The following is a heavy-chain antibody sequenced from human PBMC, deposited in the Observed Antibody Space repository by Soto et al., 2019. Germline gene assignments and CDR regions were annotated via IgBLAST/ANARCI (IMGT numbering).Heavy chain of an antibody. J-gene: IGHJ4*02. D-gene: IGHD3-3*01. V-gene: IGHV3-33*06. CDR1: GFTFSNYG. CDR3: AKDVDFSTGDPSRTFDS. Sequence: QVQLVESGGGVVQPGRSLRLSCAASGFTFSNYGMHWVRQGPGKGLEWVAAIWFDGSTTYYRDSVKGRFTISRDNPKNTLDLQMNSLRVDDTAVYYCAKDVDFSTGDPSRTFDSWGQGTLVTVSS. CDR2: IWFDGSTT.